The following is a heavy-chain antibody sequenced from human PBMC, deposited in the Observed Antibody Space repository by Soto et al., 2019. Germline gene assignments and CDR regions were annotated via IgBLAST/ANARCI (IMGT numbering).Heavy chain of an antibody. CDR1: GYTFISYG. CDR2: ISAYNGNT. V-gene: IGHV1-18*04. D-gene: IGHD2-2*01. Sequence: ASVKVSCKASGYTFISYGISWVRQAPGQGLEWMGWISAYNGNTNYAQKLQGRVTMTTDTSTSTAYMELRSLRSDDTAVYYCAREGYCSSTSCYSAFDYWGLGTLVTVSA. J-gene: IGHJ4*02. CDR3: AREGYCSSTSCYSAFDY.